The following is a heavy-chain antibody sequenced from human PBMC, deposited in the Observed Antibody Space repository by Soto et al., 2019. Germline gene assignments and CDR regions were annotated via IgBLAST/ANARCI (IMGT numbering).Heavy chain of an antibody. Sequence: EVQLVESGGGLVQPGGSLRLTCAASGFAFSSYWMHWVRQAPGKGLLWVSRIKFDGSSTYYGDSVKGRFTISRDDAKNTLFLQMNGLRVDDTAVYYCSRGAKNVYAMDVCCQGTTVTVSS. CDR3: SRGAKNVYAMDV. V-gene: IGHV3-74*01. D-gene: IGHD1-1*01. J-gene: IGHJ6*02. CDR2: IKFDGSST. CDR1: GFAFSSYW.